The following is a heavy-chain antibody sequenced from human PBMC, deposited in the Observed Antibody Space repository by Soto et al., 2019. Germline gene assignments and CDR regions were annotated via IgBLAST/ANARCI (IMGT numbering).Heavy chain of an antibody. Sequence: QVQLQESGPGLVQPSQTLSLTCTVSGDSISSDDSNWSWIRQPPGKGLEWLGHIYSGGSIYNNPSLGGRLTISVDMSKNQFSLNLNSVTAADTAVYYCAKRPPGDKVDSWGQGTLVTVSS. CDR2: IYSGGSI. V-gene: IGHV4-30-4*01. J-gene: IGHJ4*02. CDR1: GDSISSDDSN. D-gene: IGHD7-27*01. CDR3: AKRPPGDKVDS.